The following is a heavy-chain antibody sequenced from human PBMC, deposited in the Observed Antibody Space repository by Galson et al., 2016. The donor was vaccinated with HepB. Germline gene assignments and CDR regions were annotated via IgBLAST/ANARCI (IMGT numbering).Heavy chain of an antibody. CDR3: AIHPAPYCSGGSFYVLFDY. CDR2: IIPIFGTA. Sequence: SVKVSCKASGGTFSSYAISWVRQAPGQGLEWMGVIIPIFGTANYAQKFQGRITITADESTSTAYMQLSSLSSEDTAVYYCAIHPAPYCSGGSFYVLFDYWGQGTLVTVSS. CDR1: GGTFSSYA. D-gene: IGHD2-15*01. V-gene: IGHV1-69*13. J-gene: IGHJ4*02.